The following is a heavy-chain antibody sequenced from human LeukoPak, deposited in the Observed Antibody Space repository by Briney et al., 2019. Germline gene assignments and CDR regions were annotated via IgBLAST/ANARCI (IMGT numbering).Heavy chain of an antibody. J-gene: IGHJ4*02. CDR3: ALMVCSGGSCYSPQTYYFDY. Sequence: PGGSLRLSCAASGFTFSSYAMSWVRQAPGKGLEWVSAISGSGGSTYYADSVKGRFTISRDNSKNTLYLQMNSLRAEDTAVYYCALMVCSGGSCYSPQTYYFDYWGQGTLVTVSS. D-gene: IGHD2-15*01. CDR1: GFTFSSYA. V-gene: IGHV3-23*01. CDR2: ISGSGGST.